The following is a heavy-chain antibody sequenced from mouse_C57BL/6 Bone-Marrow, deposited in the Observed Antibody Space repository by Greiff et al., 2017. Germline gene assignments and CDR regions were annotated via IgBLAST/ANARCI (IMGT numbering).Heavy chain of an antibody. CDR3: AIDYCGSSWYFDY. CDR2: INPNNGGT. J-gene: IGHJ2*01. D-gene: IGHD1-1*01. V-gene: IGHV1-26*01. CDR1: GYTFTDYY. Sequence: VQLQQSGPELVKPGASVKISCKASGYTFTDYYMNWVKQSHGKSLEWIGDINPNNGGTSYNQKLKGQATLTVDKSSRTAYMEIRILTSEDSAVDYCAIDYCGSSWYFDYWGQGTILTVSS.